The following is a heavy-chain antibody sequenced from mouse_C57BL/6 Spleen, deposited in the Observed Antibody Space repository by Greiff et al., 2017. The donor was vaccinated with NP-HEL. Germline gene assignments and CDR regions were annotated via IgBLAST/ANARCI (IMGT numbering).Heavy chain of an antibody. J-gene: IGHJ3*01. V-gene: IGHV14-4*01. Sequence: DVQLQESGAELVRPGASVKLSCTASGFNIKDDYMHWVKQRPEQGLEWIGWIDPENGDTEYASKFQGKATITADTSSNTAYLQLSSLTSEDTAVYYCTIYYGNYEGFAYWGQGTLVTVSA. D-gene: IGHD2-1*01. CDR1: GFNIKDDY. CDR3: TIYYGNYEGFAY. CDR2: IDPENGDT.